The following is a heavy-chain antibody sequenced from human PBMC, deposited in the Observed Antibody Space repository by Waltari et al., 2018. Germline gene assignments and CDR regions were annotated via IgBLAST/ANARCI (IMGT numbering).Heavy chain of an antibody. J-gene: IGHJ4*02. CDR2: ISGSGGRT. CDR3: AKEISGSYG. Sequence: EVQLLASGGGLVQQGGSLRLPCAASGFAFSRSSMTWVRQAPGKGVELVSAISGSGGRTYDADSVKGRLTISRDNSKNTLYLQMNSLRAEDTAVYYCAKEISGSYGWGQGTLVTVSS. D-gene: IGHD1-26*01. V-gene: IGHV3-23*01. CDR1: GFAFSRSS.